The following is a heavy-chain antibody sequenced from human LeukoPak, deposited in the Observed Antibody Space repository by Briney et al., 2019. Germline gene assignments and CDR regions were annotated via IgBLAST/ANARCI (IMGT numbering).Heavy chain of an antibody. CDR3: ARYSYGPGDWFDP. J-gene: IGHJ5*02. CDR2: IYTSGNT. Sequence: MPSETLSLTCTVSGGSISSGSYYWSWIRQPAGKGLEWIGRIYTSGNTNYNPSLKSRVTISVDTSKNQFSLKLSSVTAADTAVYYCARYSYGPGDWFDPWGQGTLVTVSS. V-gene: IGHV4-61*02. CDR1: GGSISSGSYY. D-gene: IGHD5-18*01.